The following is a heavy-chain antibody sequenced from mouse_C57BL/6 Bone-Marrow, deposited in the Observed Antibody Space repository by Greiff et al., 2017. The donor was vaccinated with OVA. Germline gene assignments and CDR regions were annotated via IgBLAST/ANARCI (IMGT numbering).Heavy chain of an antibody. J-gene: IGHJ2*01. CDR3: ARANWDFDY. V-gene: IGHV5-6*01. CDR2: ISSGGSYT. D-gene: IGHD4-1*01. CDR1: GFTFSSYG. Sequence: EVHLVESGGDLVKPGGSLKLSCAASGFTFSSYGMSWVRQTPDKRLEWVATISSGGSYTYYPDSVKGRFTISRDNAKNTLYLQMSSLKSEDTAMYYCARANWDFDYGGQGTTLTVSA.